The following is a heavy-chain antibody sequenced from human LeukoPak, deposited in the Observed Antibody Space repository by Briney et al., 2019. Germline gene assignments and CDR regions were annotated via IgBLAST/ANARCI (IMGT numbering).Heavy chain of an antibody. D-gene: IGHD3-9*01. CDR2: IRYDGSKK. J-gene: IGHJ6*03. V-gene: IGHV3-30*02. Sequence: GGSLRLSCAASGFTFSSYGMHWVRQAPGKGLEWVAFIRYDGSKKYYADSVKGRFTISRDNSKNTLYLQMNSLRAEDTAVYYCARGADYDILTGYMDVWGKGTTVTVSS. CDR3: ARGADYDILTGYMDV. CDR1: GFTFSSYG.